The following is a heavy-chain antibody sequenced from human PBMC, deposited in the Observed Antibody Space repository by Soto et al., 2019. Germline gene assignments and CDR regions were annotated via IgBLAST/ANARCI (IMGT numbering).Heavy chain of an antibody. J-gene: IGHJ4*02. CDR3: ARAVALAAHFDY. CDR2: INAGNGNT. V-gene: IGHV1-3*01. CDR1: GYTFTGYA. D-gene: IGHD6-19*01. Sequence: GASVKVSCKASGYTFTGYAMHWVRQAPGQRLEWMGWINAGNGNTKYSQKFQGRVTITRDTSASTAYMELSSLRSEDTAVYYCARAVALAAHFDYWGQGTLVIVSS.